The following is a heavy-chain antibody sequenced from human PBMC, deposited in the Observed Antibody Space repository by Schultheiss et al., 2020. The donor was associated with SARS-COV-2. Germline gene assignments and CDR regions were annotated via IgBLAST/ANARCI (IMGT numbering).Heavy chain of an antibody. Sequence: GESLKISCAASGFTFSSYGMHWVRQAPGKGLEWVAVIWYDGSNKYYADSVKGRFTISRDNSKNTLYLLMISLRAEDTAVYYCASRGGGDNSGMDVWGQGTTVTVSS. D-gene: IGHD2-21*01. J-gene: IGHJ6*02. CDR1: GFTFSSYG. CDR2: IWYDGSNK. V-gene: IGHV3-33*01. CDR3: ASRGGGDNSGMDV.